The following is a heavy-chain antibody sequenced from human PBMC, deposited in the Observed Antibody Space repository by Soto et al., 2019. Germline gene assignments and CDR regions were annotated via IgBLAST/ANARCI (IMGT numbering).Heavy chain of an antibody. D-gene: IGHD3-10*01. CDR2: IYYSGST. CDR1: GGSISSSSYY. V-gene: IGHV4-39*01. J-gene: IGHJ4*02. Sequence: QLQLQESGPGLVKPSETLSLTCTVSGGSISSSSYYWGWIRQPPGKGLEWIGSIYYSGSTYYNPSLKSRVTISVDTPKNQFALKLRSVTAADTAVYSCASPHYYGSLDYWGQGTLVTVSS. CDR3: ASPHYYGSLDY.